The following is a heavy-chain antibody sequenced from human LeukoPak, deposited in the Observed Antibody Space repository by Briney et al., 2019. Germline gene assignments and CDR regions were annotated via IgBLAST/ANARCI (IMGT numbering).Heavy chain of an antibody. Sequence: PSQTLSLTCTVSGGSISSGSYYWSWIRQPAGKGLEWIGRIYTSGSTNYNPSLKSRVTISVDTSENQFSLKLSSVTAADTAVYYCARDVYDAFDIWGQGTMVTVSS. CDR1: GGSISSGSYY. CDR2: IYTSGST. CDR3: ARDVYDAFDI. D-gene: IGHD2-8*01. V-gene: IGHV4-61*02. J-gene: IGHJ3*02.